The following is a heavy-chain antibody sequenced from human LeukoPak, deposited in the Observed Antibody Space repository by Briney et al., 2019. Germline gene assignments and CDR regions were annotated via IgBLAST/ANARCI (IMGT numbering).Heavy chain of an antibody. CDR1: GFTFSSYA. CDR2: ISGSGGST. CDR3: AKDVGGWAAAGNFDY. J-gene: IGHJ4*02. Sequence: LPGGSLRLSCAASGFTFSSYAMSWVRQAPGKGLEWVSAISGSGGSTYYADSVKGRFTISRDNSKNTLCLQMDSLRAEDTAVYYCAKDVGGWAAAGNFDYWGQGTLVTVSS. D-gene: IGHD6-13*01. V-gene: IGHV3-23*01.